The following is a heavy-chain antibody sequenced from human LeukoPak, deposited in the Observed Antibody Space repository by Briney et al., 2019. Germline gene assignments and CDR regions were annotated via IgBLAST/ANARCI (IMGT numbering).Heavy chain of an antibody. CDR1: GFTFSNYA. CDR2: IYSGGST. CDR3: ASGIAVAGRDY. D-gene: IGHD6-19*01. Sequence: PERSLRLSCAASGFTFSNYALHWVRQAPGKGLEWVSVIYSGGSTYYADSVKGRFTISRDNSKNTLYLQMNSLRAEDTAVYYCASGIAVAGRDYWGQGTLVTVSS. J-gene: IGHJ4*02. V-gene: IGHV3-53*01.